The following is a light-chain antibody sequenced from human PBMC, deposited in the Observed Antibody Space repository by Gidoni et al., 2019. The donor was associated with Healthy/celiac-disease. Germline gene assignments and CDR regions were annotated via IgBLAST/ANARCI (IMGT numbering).Light chain of an antibody. CDR1: SSNIGAGYD. Sequence: QSVLTQPPSVSGAPWTRVTISCPGSSSNIGAGYDVHWYQQLPGTAPKLLIYGNSNRPSGVPDRFSGSKSGTSASLAITGLQAEDEADYYCQSYDSSLSGSGVFGTGTKVTVL. V-gene: IGLV1-40*01. J-gene: IGLJ1*01. CDR3: QSYDSSLSGSGV. CDR2: GNS.